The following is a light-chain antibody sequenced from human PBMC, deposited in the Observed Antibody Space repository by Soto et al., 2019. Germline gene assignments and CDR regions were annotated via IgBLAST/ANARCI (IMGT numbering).Light chain of an antibody. CDR2: LEGSGSY. CDR3: ETWDSNTHTV. V-gene: IGLV4-60*02. J-gene: IGLJ3*02. Sequence: QPVLTQSSSASASLGSSVKLTCTLSSGHSSYIIAWHQQQPGKAPRYLMKLEGSGSYNKGSGVPDRFSGSSSGADRYLTLSHLQFEDEADYYCETWDSNTHTVFGGGTKLTVL. CDR1: SGHSSYI.